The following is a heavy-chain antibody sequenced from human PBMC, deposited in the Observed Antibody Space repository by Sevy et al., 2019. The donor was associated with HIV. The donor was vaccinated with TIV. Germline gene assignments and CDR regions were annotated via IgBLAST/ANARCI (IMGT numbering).Heavy chain of an antibody. J-gene: IGHJ6*03. CDR3: AFCTSGDLYYFYHLDV. Sequence: GGSLRLSCAASGFSFSGYALTWVRQAPGKGLEWVVAISGSGDYTYYAYSVKGRVTISRDSSKKMLYLQINRLNAEDTAVYYCAFCTSGDLYYFYHLDVWGKGTAVTVSS. CDR1: GFSFSGYA. CDR2: ISGSGDYT. V-gene: IGHV3-23*01. D-gene: IGHD2-2*01.